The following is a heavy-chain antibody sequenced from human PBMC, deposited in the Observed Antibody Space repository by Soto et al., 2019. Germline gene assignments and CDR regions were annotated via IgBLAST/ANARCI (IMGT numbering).Heavy chain of an antibody. Sequence: EMHLVESGGGLVQPGGSLRLSCAASGFPFSIHWMNWVRQAPGNGLEWVANLNQNGREKYYVDSVKGRFTISRDNAKNSLSLQMNSLRAEDTAVYYCAGGSYWGQGTLVTVSS. CDR3: AGGSY. V-gene: IGHV3-7*01. CDR1: GFPFSIHW. CDR2: LNQNGREK. J-gene: IGHJ4*02.